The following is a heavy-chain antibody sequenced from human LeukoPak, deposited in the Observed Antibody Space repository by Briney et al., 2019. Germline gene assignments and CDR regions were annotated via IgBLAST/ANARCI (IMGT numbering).Heavy chain of an antibody. CDR1: GYTFTSYG. CDR3: ARVERWELLRWFDP. D-gene: IGHD1-26*01. V-gene: IGHV1-18*01. Sequence: GASVKVSCKASGYTFTSYGISWVRQAPGQGLEWMGWISAYNGNTNYAQKLQGRVTMTTDTSTSTAYMDLRSLRSDDTAVYYCARVERWELLRWFDPWGQGTLVTVSS. CDR2: ISAYNGNT. J-gene: IGHJ5*02.